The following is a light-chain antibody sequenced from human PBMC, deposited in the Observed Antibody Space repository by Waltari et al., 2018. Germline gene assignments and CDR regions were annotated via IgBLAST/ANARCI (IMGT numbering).Light chain of an antibody. V-gene: IGLV2-11*01. CDR3: CGYAGSYTFVV. J-gene: IGLJ2*01. CDR2: DVS. CDR1: SSDVGGYNY. Sequence: QSALTPPRSVSGSPGQSVTISCTGTSSDVGGYNYVSWYQQHPGNAPKLMIYDVSTRPSGVPDRFSGSKSGNTASLTISGLQAEDEADYYCCGYAGSYTFVVFGGGTKLTVL.